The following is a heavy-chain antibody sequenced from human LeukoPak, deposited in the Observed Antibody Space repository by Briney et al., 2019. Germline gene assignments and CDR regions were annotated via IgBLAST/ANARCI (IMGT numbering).Heavy chain of an antibody. V-gene: IGHV3-30*04. Sequence: GGSLRLSCAASGFTFSSYAMHWVRQAPGKGLEWVAVISYDGSNKYYADSVKGRFTISRDNFKNTLYLQMNSLRAEDTAVYYCARGGVGSGYGIDGDFDYWGQGTLVTVSS. CDR3: ARGGVGSGYGIDGDFDY. CDR1: GFTFSSYA. J-gene: IGHJ4*02. D-gene: IGHD5-12*01. CDR2: ISYDGSNK.